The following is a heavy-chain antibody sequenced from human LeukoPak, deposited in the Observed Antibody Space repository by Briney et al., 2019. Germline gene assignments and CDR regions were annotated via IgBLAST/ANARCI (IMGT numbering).Heavy chain of an antibody. CDR1: GYSISSGYY. CDR3: ARGGGLRFLEWLLKA. V-gene: IGHV4-38-2*01. D-gene: IGHD3-3*01. Sequence: SETLSLTCAVSGYSISSGYYWGWIRQPPGKGLEWIGSIYHSGSTYYNPSLKSRVPISVDTSKNQFSLKLSSVTAADTAVYYCARGGGLRFLEWLLKAWGQGTLVTVSS. CDR2: IYHSGST. J-gene: IGHJ5*02.